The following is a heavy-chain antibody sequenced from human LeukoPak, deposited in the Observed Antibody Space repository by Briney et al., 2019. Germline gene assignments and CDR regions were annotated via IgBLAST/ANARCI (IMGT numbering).Heavy chain of an antibody. CDR1: GFTFDDYA. J-gene: IGHJ3*02. V-gene: IGHV3-9*01. CDR3: AKDLARGYDDAFDI. CDR2: ISWNSGSI. D-gene: IGHD3-3*01. Sequence: GGFLRLSCAASGFTFDDYAMHWVRQAPGKGLEWVSGISWNSGSIGYADSVKGRFTISRDNAKNSLYLQMNSLRAEDTALYYCAKDLARGYDDAFDIWGQGTMVTVSS.